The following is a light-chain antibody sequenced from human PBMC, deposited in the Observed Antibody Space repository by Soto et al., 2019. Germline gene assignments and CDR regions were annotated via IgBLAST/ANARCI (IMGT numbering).Light chain of an antibody. CDR1: RSVSSY. CDR3: QQRSNWPPIT. V-gene: IGKV3-11*01. CDR2: DAS. J-gene: IGKJ5*01. Sequence: EIVLTQSPATLSLSPGERATLSCRASRSVSSYLAWYQQKPGQAPGLLIYDASNRATGIPARFSGSGSGTDFTLTISSLEPEDFAVYYCQQRSNWPPITFGQGTRLEIK.